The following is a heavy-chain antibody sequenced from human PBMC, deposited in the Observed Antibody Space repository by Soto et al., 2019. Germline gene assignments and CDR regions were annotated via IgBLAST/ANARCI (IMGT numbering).Heavy chain of an antibody. V-gene: IGHV3-48*02. Sequence: EVQLVESGGGLVQPGGSLRLSCAASGFTFSSYSMNWVRQAPGKGLEWVSYISSSSSTIYYADSVKGRFTISRDNAKNSLYLQMNSLRDEDTAVYYCARDLWSITIFGVFIKGGEGYGMDVWGQGTTVTVSS. CDR1: GFTFSSYS. CDR2: ISSSSSTI. CDR3: ARDLWSITIFGVFIKGGEGYGMDV. D-gene: IGHD3-3*01. J-gene: IGHJ6*02.